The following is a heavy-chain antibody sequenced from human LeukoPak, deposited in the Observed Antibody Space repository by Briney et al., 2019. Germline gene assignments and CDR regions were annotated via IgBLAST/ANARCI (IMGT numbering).Heavy chain of an antibody. D-gene: IGHD2-21*02. J-gene: IGHJ4*02. CDR3: ARSPRRVTATIYFDY. CDR2: IYHRGTT. Sequence: ASETLSLTCTVSGFFVSSGYYWGWIRQPPGKGLEWIGSIYHRGTTYYNPSLKSRVSMSVDTSKNQFSLKVTSVTAADTAVYYCARSPRRVTATIYFDYWGQGTLVTASS. CDR1: GFFVSSGYY. V-gene: IGHV4-38-2*02.